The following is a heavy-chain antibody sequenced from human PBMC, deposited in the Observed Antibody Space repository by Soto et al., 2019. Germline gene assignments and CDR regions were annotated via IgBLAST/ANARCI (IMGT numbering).Heavy chain of an antibody. V-gene: IGHV3-23*01. J-gene: IGHJ3*02. CDR1: GFTFSSYA. D-gene: IGHD2-2*01. Sequence: GGSLRLSCAASGFTFSSYAMSWVRQAPGKGLEWVSAISGSGGSTYYADSVKGRFTISRDNSKNTLYLQMNSLRAEDTAVYYCAKAVRYQLLRLYAFDIWGQGTMVTVSS. CDR2: ISGSGGST. CDR3: AKAVRYQLLRLYAFDI.